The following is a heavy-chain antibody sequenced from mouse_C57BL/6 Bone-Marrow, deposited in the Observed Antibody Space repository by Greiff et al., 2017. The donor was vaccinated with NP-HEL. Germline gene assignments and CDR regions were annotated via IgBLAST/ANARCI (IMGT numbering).Heavy chain of an antibody. V-gene: IGHV1-74*01. Sequence: VQLQQPGAELVKPGASVKVSCKASGYTFTSYWMHWVKQRPGQGLEWIGRIHPSDSDTNYNQKFKGKATLTVDKSSSPAYMQLSSLTSEDSAVYYVAGPLYYYGFAYWGQGTLVTVSA. CDR3: AGPLYYYGFAY. D-gene: IGHD1-1*01. CDR2: IHPSDSDT. CDR1: GYTFTSYW. J-gene: IGHJ3*01.